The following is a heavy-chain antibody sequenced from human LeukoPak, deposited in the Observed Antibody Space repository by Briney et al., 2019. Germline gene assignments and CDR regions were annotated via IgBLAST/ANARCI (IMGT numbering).Heavy chain of an antibody. D-gene: IGHD2-2*01. J-gene: IGHJ4*02. Sequence: GGSLRLSCAASGFAFSSYSMNWVRQAPGKGLEWVSYIGTSSSRIYYADSVKGRFTISRDNAKNSLYLQMNGLRAEDTAVYYCARGPSSQFRTDYWGQGTLVTVSS. V-gene: IGHV3-48*01. CDR1: GFAFSSYS. CDR2: IGTSSSRI. CDR3: ARGPSSQFRTDY.